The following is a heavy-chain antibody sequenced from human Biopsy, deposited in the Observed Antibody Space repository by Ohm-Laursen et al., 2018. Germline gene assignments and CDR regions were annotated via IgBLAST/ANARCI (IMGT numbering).Heavy chain of an antibody. J-gene: IGHJ4*02. CDR3: ARGEYSSSIFGH. Sequence: GTLSLTCTFSGGSISSYYWNWIPHPPGKGLVWIGRIHSSGGTKYNPSLKSRVTISVDTSKKQFSLKVCSLTAADTAVYYCARGEYSSSIFGHWGQGTLVTVSS. D-gene: IGHD6-6*01. CDR2: IHSSGGT. CDR1: GGSISSYY. V-gene: IGHV4-4*07.